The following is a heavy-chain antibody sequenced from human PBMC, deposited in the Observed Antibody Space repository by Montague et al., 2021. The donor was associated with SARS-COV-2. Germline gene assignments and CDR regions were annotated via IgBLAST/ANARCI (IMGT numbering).Heavy chain of an antibody. V-gene: IGHV4-34*01. Sequence: SETLSLTCAVYGGSFSGYYWSWIRQPPGKGLEWIGELNHSGSTNYNPSLKSRVTISVDTSKKQFSLKLGSVTAADTAVYYCARGLGGGSGSHFDYWGQGTLVTVSS. D-gene: IGHD2-15*01. CDR1: GGSFSGYY. CDR2: LNHSGST. J-gene: IGHJ4*02. CDR3: ARGLGGGSGSHFDY.